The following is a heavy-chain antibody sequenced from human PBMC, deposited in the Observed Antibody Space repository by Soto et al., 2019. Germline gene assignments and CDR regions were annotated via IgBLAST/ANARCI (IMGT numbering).Heavy chain of an antibody. J-gene: IGHJ4*02. CDR2: ISYSGST. CDR3: ATLPHYGGPKAGF. V-gene: IGHV4-39*01. Sequence: QLQLQESGPGLVKPSETLSLTCTVSGGSISSSNYYWCWIRQPPGKGLEWIGSISYSGSTYYNSSRQSRVTICLYMSRNQFSLKRTSVTAADTAVYYCATLPHYGGPKAGFWGQGTLVTVSS. D-gene: IGHD4-17*01. CDR1: GGSISSSNYY.